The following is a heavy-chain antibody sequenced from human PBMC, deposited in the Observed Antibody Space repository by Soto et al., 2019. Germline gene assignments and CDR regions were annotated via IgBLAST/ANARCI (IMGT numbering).Heavy chain of an antibody. V-gene: IGHV4-61*08. CDR1: GGSISSGGYY. J-gene: IGHJ4*02. Sequence: PSETLSLTCTVSGGSISSGGYYWSWIRQHPGKGLEWIGYIYNNGNTDYNPSLESRVTISVDTSRNQISLYLTSVTAADTAIYYCAATPRYWGQGTLVTVSS. CDR3: AATPRY. D-gene: IGHD1-26*01. CDR2: IYNNGNT.